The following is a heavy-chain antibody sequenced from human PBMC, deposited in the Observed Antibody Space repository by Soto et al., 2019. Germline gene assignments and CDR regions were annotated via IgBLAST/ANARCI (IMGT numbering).Heavy chain of an antibody. CDR1: GFTFSDYY. CDR2: ISSSGSTI. Sequence: GGSLRLSCAASGFTFSDYYMSWIRQAPGKGLEWVSYISSSGSTIYYADSVKGRFTISRDNAKNSLYLQMNSLRAEDTAVYYCARDRISVGYSYGTSPYYYGMDVWGQGTTVTVSS. J-gene: IGHJ6*02. D-gene: IGHD5-18*01. CDR3: ARDRISVGYSYGTSPYYYGMDV. V-gene: IGHV3-11*01.